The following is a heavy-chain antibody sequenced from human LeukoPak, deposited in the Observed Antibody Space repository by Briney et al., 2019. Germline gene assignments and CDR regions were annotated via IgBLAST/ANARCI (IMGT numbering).Heavy chain of an antibody. CDR2: ISGSGGST. J-gene: IGHJ4*02. CDR3: ARGWFGTRYYFDY. CDR1: GFTFSSYA. V-gene: IGHV3-23*01. D-gene: IGHD3-10*01. Sequence: GGSLRLSCAASGFTFSSYAMSWVRQAPGKGLEWVSAISGSGGSTYYADSVKGRFTISRDNAKNSLYLQMNSLRAEDTALYYCARGWFGTRYYFDYWGQGTLVTVSS.